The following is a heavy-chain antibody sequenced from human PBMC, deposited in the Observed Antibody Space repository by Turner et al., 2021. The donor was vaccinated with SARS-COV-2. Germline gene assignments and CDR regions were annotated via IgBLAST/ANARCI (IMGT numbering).Heavy chain of an antibody. CDR1: AYTFSPYA. CDR2: ISYDATRT. CDR3: ARERAHSSFAPYYYGMDV. J-gene: IGHJ6*02. V-gene: IGHV3-30-3*01. D-gene: IGHD2-2*01. Sequence: QLVESGGGVVQPGRSLTLPCAASAYTFSPYAMHWVRQAPGKGLEWVGVISYDATRTYYADSVRGRFTISRDNSKNTLYLQMDSLRNEDTALYYCARERAHSSFAPYYYGMDVWGQGTTVTVSS.